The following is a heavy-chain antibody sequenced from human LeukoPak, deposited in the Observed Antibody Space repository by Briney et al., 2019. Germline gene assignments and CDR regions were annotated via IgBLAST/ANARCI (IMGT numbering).Heavy chain of an antibody. CDR1: VFSFGDYA. V-gene: IGHV3-30*04. D-gene: IGHD6-19*01. CDR3: AREDRGWYPAY. CDR2: ISYDGRDE. Sequence: PGGSLRLSCAASVFSFGDYAMHWVRQAPGKGLEWVALISYDGRDEYYADSVKGRFTISRDNPKNTVSLQMNSLRPEDTAVYYCAREDRGWYPAYWGQGTLVTVSS. J-gene: IGHJ4*02.